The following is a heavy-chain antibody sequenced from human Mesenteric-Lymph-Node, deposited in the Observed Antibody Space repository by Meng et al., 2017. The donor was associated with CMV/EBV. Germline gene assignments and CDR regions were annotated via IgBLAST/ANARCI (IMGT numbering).Heavy chain of an antibody. CDR3: ARERRASGFDTFDL. J-gene: IGHJ3*01. D-gene: IGHD3-10*01. CDR2: IYYTGST. V-gene: IGHV4-61*01. CDR1: GGSVSSGSFC. Sequence: GSLRLSCTVSGGSVSSGSFCWSWIRQPPGKGLEYIGFIYYTGSTDYNPSLKSRVTISLDTSKNQFSLKLTSVTAADTAVYYCARERRASGFDTFDLWGQGTMVTVSS.